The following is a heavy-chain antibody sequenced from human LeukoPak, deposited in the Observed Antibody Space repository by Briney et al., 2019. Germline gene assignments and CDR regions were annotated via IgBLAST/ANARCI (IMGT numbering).Heavy chain of an antibody. CDR1: GGSFSGYY. CDR2: INHSGCT. Sequence: NPSETLSLTXAVYGGSFSGYYWSWIRQPPGKGLEWIGEINHSGCTNYSPSLKSRVTISVDTSKNQFSLKLSSVTAADTAVYYCARGLGITMVRGPELDYWGQGTLVTVSS. CDR3: ARGLGITMVRGPELDY. V-gene: IGHV4-34*01. J-gene: IGHJ4*02. D-gene: IGHD3-10*01.